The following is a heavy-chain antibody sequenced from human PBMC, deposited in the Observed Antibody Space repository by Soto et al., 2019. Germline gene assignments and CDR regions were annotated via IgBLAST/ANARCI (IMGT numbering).Heavy chain of an antibody. CDR2: ISGSGGTR. Sequence: EVQLLESGGGLVQPGGSLRLSCAVSGLTFSTYATSWVRQAPGKGLEWVSSISGSGGTRYYADSVKGRFTISRDNSKDTLYLQMISLRAEDTAAYYCALGSSTFDYWGQGTLVTVSS. V-gene: IGHV3-23*01. J-gene: IGHJ4*02. D-gene: IGHD6-13*01. CDR1: GLTFSTYA. CDR3: ALGSSTFDY.